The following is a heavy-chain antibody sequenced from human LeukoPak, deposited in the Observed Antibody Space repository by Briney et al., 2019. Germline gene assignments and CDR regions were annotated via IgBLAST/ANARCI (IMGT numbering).Heavy chain of an antibody. CDR1: GFTFSSYS. Sequence: GGSLRLSCAASGFTFSSYSMNWVRQAPGKGLEWVAVISYDGSNKYYADSVKGRFTISRDNSKNTLYLQMNSLRAEDTAVYYCAKTGNVLRYFDWLKGVDYWGQGTLVTVSS. J-gene: IGHJ4*02. CDR2: ISYDGSNK. V-gene: IGHV3-30*18. CDR3: AKTGNVLRYFDWLKGVDY. D-gene: IGHD3-9*01.